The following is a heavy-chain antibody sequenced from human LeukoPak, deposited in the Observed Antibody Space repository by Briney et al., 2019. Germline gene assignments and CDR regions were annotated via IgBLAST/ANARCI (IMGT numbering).Heavy chain of an antibody. J-gene: IGHJ4*02. D-gene: IGHD3-22*01. V-gene: IGHV4-34*01. CDR3: ARGQIDSSGYYYFDY. CDR2: INHSGST. Sequence: SETLSLTCAVYGVSFSGYYWSWIRQPPGKGLEWIGEINHSGSTNYNPSLKSRVTISVDTSKNQFSLKLSSVTAADTAVYYCARGQIDSSGYYYFDYWGQGTLVTVSS. CDR1: GVSFSGYY.